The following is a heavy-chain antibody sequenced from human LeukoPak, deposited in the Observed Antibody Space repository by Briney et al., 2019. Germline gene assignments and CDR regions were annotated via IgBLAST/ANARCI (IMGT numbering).Heavy chain of an antibody. CDR1: GFTVSSNY. J-gene: IGHJ4*02. Sequence: PGGSLRLSCAASGFTVSSNYMSRVRQAPGKGLEWVSVIYSGGSTYYADSVKGRFTISRDNSKNTLYLQMNSLRAEDTAVYYCARVGVDYYDSSGYPFDYWGQGTLVTVSS. CDR2: IYSGGST. CDR3: ARVGVDYYDSSGYPFDY. V-gene: IGHV3-53*01. D-gene: IGHD3-22*01.